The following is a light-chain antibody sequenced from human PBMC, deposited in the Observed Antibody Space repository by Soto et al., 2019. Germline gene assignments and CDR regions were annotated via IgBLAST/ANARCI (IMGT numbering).Light chain of an antibody. J-gene: IGKJ1*01. CDR2: DAS. Sequence: EIVLTQSPATLSLSPGERATLSCRASQSVSSYLAWYQQKPGQAPRLLIYDASNRATGIPARFSGSGSGTDFTLIISSIETADFAVYYCQQRSNWPPGFGQGTKVEIK. CDR1: QSVSSY. V-gene: IGKV3-11*01. CDR3: QQRSNWPPG.